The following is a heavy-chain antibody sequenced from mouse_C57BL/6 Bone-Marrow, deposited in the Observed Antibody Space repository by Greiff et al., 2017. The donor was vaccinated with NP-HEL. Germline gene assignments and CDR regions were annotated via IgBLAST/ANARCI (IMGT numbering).Heavy chain of an antibody. Sequence: QVQLKQSGAELVRPGTSVKVSCKASGYAFTNYLIEWVKQRPGQGLEWIGVINPGSGGTNYNEKFKGKATLTADKSSSTAYMQLSSLTSEDSAVYFCARSRSEDYYAMDYWGQGTSVTVSS. CDR3: ARSRSEDYYAMDY. J-gene: IGHJ4*01. V-gene: IGHV1-54*01. CDR2: INPGSGGT. CDR1: GYAFTNYL.